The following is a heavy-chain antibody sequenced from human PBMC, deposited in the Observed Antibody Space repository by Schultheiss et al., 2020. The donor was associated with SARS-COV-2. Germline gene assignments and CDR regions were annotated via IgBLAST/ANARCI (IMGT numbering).Heavy chain of an antibody. V-gene: IGHV3-48*04. Sequence: GGSLRLSCAASGFTFSTYTMNWVRQAPGKGLEWVSYISSSSSTIYYADSVKGRFTISRDNAKNSLYLQMNSLRAEDTAVYYCARAVDDAFDIWGQGTMVTVSS. CDR2: ISSSSSTI. J-gene: IGHJ3*02. CDR3: ARAVDDAFDI. CDR1: GFTFSTYT. D-gene: IGHD2-21*01.